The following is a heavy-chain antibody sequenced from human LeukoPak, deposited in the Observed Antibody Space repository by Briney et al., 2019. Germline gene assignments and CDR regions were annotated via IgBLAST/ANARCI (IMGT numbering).Heavy chain of an antibody. J-gene: IGHJ3*02. Sequence: GGSLRLSCAASGFTFSSYSMNWVRQAPGKGLEWVSSISSSSSYIYYADSVKGRFTISRDNAKNSLYLQMNSLRAGDTAVYYCARELAADDAFDIWGQGTMVTVSS. D-gene: IGHD6-19*01. CDR3: ARELAADDAFDI. V-gene: IGHV3-21*01. CDR2: ISSSSSYI. CDR1: GFTFSSYS.